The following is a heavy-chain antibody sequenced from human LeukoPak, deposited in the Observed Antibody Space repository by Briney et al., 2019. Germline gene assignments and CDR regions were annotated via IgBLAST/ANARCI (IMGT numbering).Heavy chain of an antibody. D-gene: IGHD4-23*01. CDR1: GGAISGYY. Sequence: SETLSLTCTVSGGAISGYYWSWIRQPAGKGLEWIGRIYISGSTNYNPSLKTRVTMSTDTSNNYFSLRLSSVTAADTAVYYCARGRDGNPFNDAFDIWGLGTVVTVSS. CDR2: IYISGST. J-gene: IGHJ3*02. CDR3: ARGRDGNPFNDAFDI. V-gene: IGHV4-4*07.